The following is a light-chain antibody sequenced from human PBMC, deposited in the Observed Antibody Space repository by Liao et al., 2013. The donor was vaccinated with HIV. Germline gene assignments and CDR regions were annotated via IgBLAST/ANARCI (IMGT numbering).Light chain of an antibody. V-gene: IGLV3-1*01. CDR1: KLGDKY. CDR2: QDS. CDR3: QVWDSSSDHPYYV. J-gene: IGLJ1*01. Sequence: SYELTQPPSVSVSPGQTASITCSGDKLGDKYACWYQQKPGQSPFLVIYQDSKRPSGIPERFSGSNSGNTATLTINRVEAGDEADYYCQVWDSSSDHPYYVFGTGTKVTVL.